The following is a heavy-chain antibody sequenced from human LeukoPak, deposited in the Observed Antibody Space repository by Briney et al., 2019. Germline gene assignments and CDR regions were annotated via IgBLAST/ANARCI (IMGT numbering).Heavy chain of an antibody. D-gene: IGHD1-26*01. Sequence: PGGSLRLSCAASGFTFSSYSMNWVRQAPGKGLEWVSSISSSSSYIYYADSVKGRFTISRDNSKNTLYLQMNSLRGEDTAVYYCAKEPYSGSQLLDYWGQGTLVTVSS. CDR2: ISSSSSYI. J-gene: IGHJ4*02. CDR3: AKEPYSGSQLLDY. CDR1: GFTFSSYS. V-gene: IGHV3-21*04.